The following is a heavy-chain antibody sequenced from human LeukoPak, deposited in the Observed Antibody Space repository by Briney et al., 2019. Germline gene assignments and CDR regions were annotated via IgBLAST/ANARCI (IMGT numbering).Heavy chain of an antibody. Sequence: ASVKVSCKASGGTFSSYAISWVRQAPGQGLEWMGGIIPIFGTANYAQKFQGRVTITADESTSTAYMELSSLRSEDTAVYYCARFWSWGAGGDYYYMDVWGKGTTVTVSS. CDR1: GGTFSSYA. D-gene: IGHD3-16*01. CDR2: IIPIFGTA. V-gene: IGHV1-69*13. J-gene: IGHJ6*03. CDR3: ARFWSWGAGGDYYYMDV.